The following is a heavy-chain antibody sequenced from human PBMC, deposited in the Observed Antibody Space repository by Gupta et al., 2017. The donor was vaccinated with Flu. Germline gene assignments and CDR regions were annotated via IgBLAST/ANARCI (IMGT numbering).Heavy chain of an antibody. J-gene: IGHJ4*02. D-gene: IGHD5-12*01. Sequence: CTASGFTFSNYDISWVRQAPGKGLEWASTITSSGAGTYYADSVKGRFTISRYNSKNTLYLQMNSLRAEDTAVYYCAKDRGGYNYDYWGQGTLGTVSS. CDR3: AKDRGGYNYDY. CDR2: ITSSGAGT. V-gene: IGHV3-23*01. CDR1: GFTFSNYD.